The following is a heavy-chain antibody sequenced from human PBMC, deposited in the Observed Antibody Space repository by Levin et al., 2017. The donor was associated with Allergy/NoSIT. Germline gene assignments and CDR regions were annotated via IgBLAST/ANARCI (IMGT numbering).Heavy chain of an antibody. Sequence: SQTLSLTCTVSGGSISSYYWSWIRQPPGKGLEWIGYIYYSGSTNYNPSLKSRVTISVDTSKNQFSLKLSSVTAADTAVYYCARHGTKDTAMDRRFFDYWGQGTLVTVSS. J-gene: IGHJ4*02. D-gene: IGHD5-18*01. V-gene: IGHV4-59*08. CDR3: ARHGTKDTAMDRRFFDY. CDR2: IYYSGST. CDR1: GGSISSYY.